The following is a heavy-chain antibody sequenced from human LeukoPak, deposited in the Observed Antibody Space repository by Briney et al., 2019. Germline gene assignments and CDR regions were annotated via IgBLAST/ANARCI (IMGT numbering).Heavy chain of an antibody. D-gene: IGHD1-26*01. CDR3: TADIPGGRPQIDY. CDR1: GFAFSNAW. CDR2: IKRNGGGEST. V-gene: IGHV3-15*01. J-gene: IGHJ4*02. Sequence: GGSLRLSCATSGFAFSNAWMRWVRQIPGKGLEWVGLIKRNGGGESTDHAAPVKGRFTISSDDSKNTLSLQMNSLKTEDTGVYYCTADIPGGRPQIDYGGQGTLVSVSS.